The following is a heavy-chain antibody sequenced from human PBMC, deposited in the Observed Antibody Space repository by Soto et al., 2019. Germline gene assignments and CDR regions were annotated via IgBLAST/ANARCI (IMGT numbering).Heavy chain of an antibody. CDR1: EFTFSAYA. CDR3: AKTWALYYLDS. J-gene: IGHJ4*02. Sequence: EVPLLESGAGLVQPGGSLRLSCAASEFTFSAYAMNWVRQAPGKGLEWVSTISGSGGTTSYADSVKGRFTISRDNSKNMLFLQMNSLRADDTAVYYCAKTWALYYLDSWGQGTLVTVSS. D-gene: IGHD2-8*01. V-gene: IGHV3-23*01. CDR2: ISGSGGTT.